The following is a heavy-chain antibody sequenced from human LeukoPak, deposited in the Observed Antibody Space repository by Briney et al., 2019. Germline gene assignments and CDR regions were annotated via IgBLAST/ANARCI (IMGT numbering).Heavy chain of an antibody. CDR1: RFTFSDYS. V-gene: IGHV3-21*01. Sequence: GGSLRLSCAASRFTFSDYSMNWVRQAPGKVREWVSTISSSGSSIFYAASVKGPFTISTTNARNSLYLQMNSMRTEDTAVYYCGSLDSREDSSSRWGPLDIWGQGKMVTVSS. D-gene: IGHD6-6*01. CDR2: ISSSGSSI. CDR3: GSLDSREDSSSRWGPLDI. J-gene: IGHJ3*02.